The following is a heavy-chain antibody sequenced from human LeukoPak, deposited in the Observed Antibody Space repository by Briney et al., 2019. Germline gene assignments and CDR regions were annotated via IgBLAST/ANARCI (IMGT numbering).Heavy chain of an antibody. V-gene: IGHV1-18*01. CDR2: ISAYNGNT. J-gene: IGHJ4*02. D-gene: IGHD6-19*01. CDR3: ARDRTPGWYDY. Sequence: ASVKVSCKASGYTFTSYGMSWVRQAPGQGLEWMGWISAYNGNTNHAQKLQGRVTMTTDTSTSTAYMELRSLRSDDTAVYYCARDRTPGWYDYWGQGTLVTVSS. CDR1: GYTFTSYG.